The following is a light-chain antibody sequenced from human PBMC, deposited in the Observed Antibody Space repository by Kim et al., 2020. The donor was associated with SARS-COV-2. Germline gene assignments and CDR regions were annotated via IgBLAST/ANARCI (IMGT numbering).Light chain of an antibody. CDR1: SGSIGSNY. CDR2: EDD. J-gene: IGLJ2*01. Sequence: TTVTISCTRSSGSIGSNYVQWYQQRPGSAPTTVIFEDDQRPSGVPDRFSGSIDSSANSASLTISGLKTEDEADYYCQSYDSSNVVFGGGTKLTVL. V-gene: IGLV6-57*03. CDR3: QSYDSSNVV.